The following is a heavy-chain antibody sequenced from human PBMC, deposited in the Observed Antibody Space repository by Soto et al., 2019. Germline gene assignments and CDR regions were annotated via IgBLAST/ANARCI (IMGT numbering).Heavy chain of an antibody. CDR3: AKDVMGPTVN. CDR2: ISWNRGSI. D-gene: IGHD1-26*01. J-gene: IGHJ4*02. V-gene: IGHV3-9*01. Sequence: GGSLRLSCAASGFTFDDYAMHWVRQAPGKGLEWVSGISWNRGSIGYADSVKGRFTISRDNAKNSLYLQMNSLRAEDTALYYCAKDVMGPTVNWGQGTLVTVSS. CDR1: GFTFDDYA.